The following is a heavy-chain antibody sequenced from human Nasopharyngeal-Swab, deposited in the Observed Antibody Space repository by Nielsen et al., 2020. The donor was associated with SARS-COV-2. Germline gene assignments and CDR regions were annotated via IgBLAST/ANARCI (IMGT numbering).Heavy chain of an antibody. V-gene: IGHV3-23*01. CDR2: ISGIGGST. J-gene: IGHJ4*02. CDR3: EKDGCSSTSCYVNF. Sequence: VRQAPGKGLEWVSTISGIGGSTKYADSVKGRFTISRDNSKNTLYLQMNSLGAEDTAVYFCEKDGCSSTSCYVNFWGQGTLVTVSS. D-gene: IGHD2-2*01.